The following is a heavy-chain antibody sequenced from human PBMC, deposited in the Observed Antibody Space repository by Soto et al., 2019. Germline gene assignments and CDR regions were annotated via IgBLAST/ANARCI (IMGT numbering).Heavy chain of an antibody. CDR2: IYHTGNT. D-gene: IGHD6-13*01. V-gene: IGHV4-4*02. Sequence: PWDTLSHTYAVSAGSISSSSWWSWVRQPPGKRLEWIGEIYHTGNTNYNPSLESRVTISVDKSKNQFSLNLNSVTAADTAVYYCARDSRAAAGNRRNFADDCGKGTL. J-gene: IGHJ1*01. CDR1: AGSISSSSW. CDR3: ARDSRAAAGNRRNFADD.